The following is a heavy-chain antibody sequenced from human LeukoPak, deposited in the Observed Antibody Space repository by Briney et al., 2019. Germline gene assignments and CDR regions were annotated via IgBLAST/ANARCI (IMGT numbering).Heavy chain of an antibody. Sequence: GGSLRLSCAASGFTFTSYAMAWVRQAPGKGLQWVSTISSTSDNTYYAGSVKGRFTVSRDNSKNTLFLQMNSLRAEDTAVYYCARVAWPDSFDIWGQGTMVTVSS. CDR1: GFTFTSYA. CDR2: ISSTSDNT. V-gene: IGHV3-23*01. CDR3: ARVAWPDSFDI. D-gene: IGHD5-24*01. J-gene: IGHJ3*02.